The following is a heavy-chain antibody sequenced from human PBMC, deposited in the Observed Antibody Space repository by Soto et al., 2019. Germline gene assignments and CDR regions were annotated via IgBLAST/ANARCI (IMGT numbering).Heavy chain of an antibody. CDR3: TTEGGDYYDSSGYPDAFDI. CDR1: GFTFSNAW. J-gene: IGHJ3*02. V-gene: IGHV3-15*01. Sequence: AGGSLRLSCAASGFTFSNAWMSWVRQAPGKGLEWVGRIKSKTDGGTTDYAAPVKGRFTISRDDSKNTLYLQMNSPKTEDTAVYYCTTEGGDYYDSSGYPDAFDIWGQGTMVTVSS. CDR2: IKSKTDGGTT. D-gene: IGHD3-22*01.